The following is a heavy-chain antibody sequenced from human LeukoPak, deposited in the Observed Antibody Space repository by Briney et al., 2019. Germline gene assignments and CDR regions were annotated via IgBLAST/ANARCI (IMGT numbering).Heavy chain of an antibody. CDR2: IIPILGIA. J-gene: IGHJ4*02. CDR3: ARDSSYYDSSGYYYTDY. D-gene: IGHD3-22*01. Sequence: SVKVSCKASGGTFSSYAISWVRPAPGQGLEWMGRIIPILGIANYAQKFQGRVTITADKSTSTAYMELSSLRSEDTAVYYCARDSSYYDSSGYYYTDYWGQGTLVTVSS. CDR1: GGTFSSYA. V-gene: IGHV1-69*04.